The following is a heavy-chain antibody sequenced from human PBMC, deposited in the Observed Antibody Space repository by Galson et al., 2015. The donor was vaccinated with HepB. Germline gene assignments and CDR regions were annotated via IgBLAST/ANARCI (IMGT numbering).Heavy chain of an antibody. CDR1: GYTFTRYS. CDR3: ARGGMATIGGPTFDY. V-gene: IGHV1-18*01. J-gene: IGHJ4*01. Sequence: SVKVSCKASGYTFTRYSITWLRQAPGQGLEWLGWITPYNGNGRSAHKVQGRVIMTTDTSTNTAYMELRSLKSDDTAVYYCARGGMATIGGPTFDYWGQGTLVTVSS. CDR2: ITPYNGNG. D-gene: IGHD5-24*01.